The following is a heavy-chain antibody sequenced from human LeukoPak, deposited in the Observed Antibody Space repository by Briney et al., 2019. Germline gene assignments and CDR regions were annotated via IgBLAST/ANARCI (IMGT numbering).Heavy chain of an antibody. CDR1: GFTFLRHG. CDR3: AKGNYGEKIDY. J-gene: IGHJ4*02. D-gene: IGHD4-17*01. V-gene: IGHV3-23*01. CDR2: ISASGGAT. Sequence: PRGSQTLSCAASGFTFLRHGMTWFRQAPGKGLEWVSGISASGGATYYADSVKGRFTISRDNSKNTLYLQMNSLKAEDAALYYCAKGNYGEKIDYWGPGTLVTVSS.